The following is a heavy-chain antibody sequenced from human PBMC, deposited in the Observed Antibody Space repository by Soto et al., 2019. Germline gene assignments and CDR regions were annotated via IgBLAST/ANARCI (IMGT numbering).Heavy chain of an antibody. J-gene: IGHJ4*02. CDR2: IYYTGST. Sequence: QVQLQESGPGLVKPSETLSLTCTVSGGSISNYYWSWIRQPPGKGLEWIGYIYYTGSTNYNPSLKSRVTISEDTSKSLLSLKVRSVTAADTAVYYCARGIAGATTPFDLWGQGTLVTVSS. CDR3: ARGIAGATTPFDL. D-gene: IGHD1-26*01. V-gene: IGHV4-59*01. CDR1: GGSISNYY.